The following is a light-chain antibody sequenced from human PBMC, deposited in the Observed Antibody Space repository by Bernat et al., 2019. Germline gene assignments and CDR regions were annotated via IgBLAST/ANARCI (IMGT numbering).Light chain of an antibody. CDR2: KGT. CDR1: GLTNQY. V-gene: IGLV3-25*03. J-gene: IGLJ1*01. CDR3: QSADSETIYD. Sequence: SYDLTQSPSVSVSPGQTATITCSGNGLTNQYASWYQQKSGQAPLLLIYKGTERPSGVPERFTGSTSGTTVTLTISGVQAEDEADYFCQSADSETIYDFGPGTKVTVL.